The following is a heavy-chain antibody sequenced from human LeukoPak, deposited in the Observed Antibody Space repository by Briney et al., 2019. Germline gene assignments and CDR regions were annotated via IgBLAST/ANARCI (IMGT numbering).Heavy chain of an antibody. J-gene: IGHJ4*02. Sequence: ASVKVSCKASGYTFTGYYMHWVRQAPGQGLEWMGWINPNSGGTNYAQKFQGRVTMTRDTSISTAYMELSRLRSDDTAVYYCARPPPGYSGPISWFGYWGQGTLVTVSS. CDR2: INPNSGGT. D-gene: IGHD5-12*01. V-gene: IGHV1-2*02. CDR1: GYTFTGYY. CDR3: ARPPPGYSGPISWFGY.